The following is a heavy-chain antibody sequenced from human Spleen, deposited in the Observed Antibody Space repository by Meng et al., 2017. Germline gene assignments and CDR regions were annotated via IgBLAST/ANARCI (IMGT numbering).Heavy chain of an antibody. CDR2: IYTSGST. V-gene: IGHV4-61*02. J-gene: IGHJ4*02. CDR1: GGSISSGSYY. D-gene: IGHD6-19*01. Sequence: LRLSCTVSGGSISSGSYYWSWIRQPAGKGLEWIGRIYTSGSTNYNPSLKSRVTISVDTSKNQFSLKLSSVTAADTAVYYCARAIRAGTFDYWGQGTLVTVSS. CDR3: ARAIRAGTFDY.